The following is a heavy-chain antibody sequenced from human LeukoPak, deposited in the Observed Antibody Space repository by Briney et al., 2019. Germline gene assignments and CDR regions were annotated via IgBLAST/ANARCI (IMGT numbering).Heavy chain of an antibody. CDR3: AKDQGAVAGIDY. CDR1: GFTFSAYG. Sequence: GRSLRLSCAASGFTFSAYGMHWVRQAPGKWLEWVAFIRFDGSNKHYADSVKGRFTISRDNSKNTLYLQMNSLRGEDTAVYYCAKDQGAVAGIDYWGQGTLVTVSS. CDR2: IRFDGSNK. D-gene: IGHD6-19*01. J-gene: IGHJ4*02. V-gene: IGHV3-30*02.